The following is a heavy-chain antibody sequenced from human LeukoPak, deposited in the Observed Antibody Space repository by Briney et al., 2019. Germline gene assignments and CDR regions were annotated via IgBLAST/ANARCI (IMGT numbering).Heavy chain of an antibody. Sequence: PGGSLRLSCAASGFTLSTFGMSWVRQVPGKGLEWVSAISGGGDSTFYADSVKGRFTIFRDNSKNTLYLQMNSLRAEDTAVYYCARVGGSRYSSGWYFDYWGQGTLVTVSS. CDR1: GFTLSTFG. D-gene: IGHD6-19*01. V-gene: IGHV3-23*01. CDR2: ISGGGDST. J-gene: IGHJ4*02. CDR3: ARVGGSRYSSGWYFDY.